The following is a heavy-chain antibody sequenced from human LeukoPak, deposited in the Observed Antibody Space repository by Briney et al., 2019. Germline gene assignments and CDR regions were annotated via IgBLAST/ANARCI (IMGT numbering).Heavy chain of an antibody. V-gene: IGHV1-46*01. Sequence: GASVKVSCKASGYTFTTYCMNWVRQAPGQGLEWMGIINPSGGSTSYAQKFQGRVTMTRDTSTSTVYMELSSLRSEDTAVYYCARAYDSSGYYFDHWGQGTLVTVSS. CDR3: ARAYDSSGYYFDH. J-gene: IGHJ4*02. CDR2: INPSGGST. D-gene: IGHD3-22*01. CDR1: GYTFTTYC.